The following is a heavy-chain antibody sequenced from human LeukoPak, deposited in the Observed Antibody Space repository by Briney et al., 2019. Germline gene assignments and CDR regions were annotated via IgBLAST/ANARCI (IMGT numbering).Heavy chain of an antibody. V-gene: IGHV1-69*13. CDR3: ARGWLAETMVVTPYNY. CDR2: IIPIFGTA. J-gene: IGHJ4*02. Sequence: GASVKVSCKASGGTFSSYAINWVRQAPGQGLEWMGGIIPIFGTANYAQKFQGRVTITADESTSTAYMVLSSLRSEDTAVYYCARGWLAETMVVTPYNYWGQETLVTVSS. CDR1: GGTFSSYA. D-gene: IGHD4-23*01.